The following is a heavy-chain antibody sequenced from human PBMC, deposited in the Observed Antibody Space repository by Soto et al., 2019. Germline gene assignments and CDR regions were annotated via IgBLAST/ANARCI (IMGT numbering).Heavy chain of an antibody. CDR3: ARRGWVVVPAAMAYYYGMDV. V-gene: IGHV4-34*01. Sequence: SETLSLTCAVYGGSFSGYYWSWIRQPPGKGLEWIGEINHSGSTNYNPSLKSRVTISVDTSKNQFSLKLSSVTAADTAVYYCARRGWVVVPAAMAYYYGMDVWGQGTTVTVSS. J-gene: IGHJ6*02. D-gene: IGHD2-2*01. CDR2: INHSGST. CDR1: GGSFSGYY.